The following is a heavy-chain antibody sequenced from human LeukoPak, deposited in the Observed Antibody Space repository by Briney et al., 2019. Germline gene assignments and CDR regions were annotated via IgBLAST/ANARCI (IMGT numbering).Heavy chain of an antibody. CDR1: SGSISSNNYY. Sequence: SETLSLTCTVSSGSISSNNYYWSWIRQPPGTGLEWIGSINYSGSTYYNPSLNSRVTISVDTSKNQFSLKLSSVTAADTAVYYCARLKYYDILTGIRPRKYNWFDPWGQGTLVTVSS. D-gene: IGHD3-9*01. V-gene: IGHV4-39*07. CDR3: ARLKYYDILTGIRPRKYNWFDP. J-gene: IGHJ5*02. CDR2: INYSGST.